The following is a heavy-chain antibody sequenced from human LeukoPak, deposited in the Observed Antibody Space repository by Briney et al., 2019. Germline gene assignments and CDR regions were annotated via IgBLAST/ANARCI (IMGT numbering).Heavy chain of an antibody. J-gene: IGHJ6*02. D-gene: IGHD3-16*02. V-gene: IGHV4-59*01. CDR1: GGSISSYY. CDR3: ARAIGNYGMDV. Sequence: SETLSLTCTVSGGSISSYYWSWIRQPPGKGLEWIGYIYYSGSTNYNPSLKSRVTISVDTSKNQFSLKLSSVTAADTAVYYCARAIGNYGMDVWGQGTMVTVSS. CDR2: IYYSGST.